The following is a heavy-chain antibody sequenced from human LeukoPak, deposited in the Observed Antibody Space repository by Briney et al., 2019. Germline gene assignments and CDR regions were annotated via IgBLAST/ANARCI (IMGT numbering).Heavy chain of an antibody. V-gene: IGHV3-30-3*01. CDR3: AREGGYCSSTTCYFDS. CDR2: ISYDGSKE. CDR1: GFTFSRYA. Sequence: PGRSLRLSCAASGFTFSRYAMHWVRQAPGKGLEWVAVISYDGSKESYADSVKGRFTVSRDNSKNTLYLQMNSPRAEDTAVYYCAREGGYCSSTTCYFDSWGQGTLVTGAS. J-gene: IGHJ4*02. D-gene: IGHD2-2*01.